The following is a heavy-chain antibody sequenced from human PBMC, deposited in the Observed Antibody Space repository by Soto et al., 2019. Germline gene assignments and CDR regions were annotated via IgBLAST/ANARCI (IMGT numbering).Heavy chain of an antibody. D-gene: IGHD3-22*01. V-gene: IGHV5-10-1*01. J-gene: IGHJ4*02. Sequence: GESLKISCKCSGYGFAGYWITWVRQQPGKGLEWIGRIDPSDSQTYYSPSFRGHVTISVTKSITTVFLQWSSLRASDTAMYYCARQIYDSDTGPNFQYYFDSWGQGTPVTVSS. CDR3: ARQIYDSDTGPNFQYYFDS. CDR1: GYGFAGYW. CDR2: IDPSDSQT.